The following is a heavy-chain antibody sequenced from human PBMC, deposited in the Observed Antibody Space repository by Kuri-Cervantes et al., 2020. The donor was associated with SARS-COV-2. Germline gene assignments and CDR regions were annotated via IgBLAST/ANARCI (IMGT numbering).Heavy chain of an antibody. J-gene: IGHJ4*02. CDR2: INHSGST. Sequence: SETLSLTCAVYGGSFSGYYWSWIRQPPGKGLEWIGEINHSGSTNYSPSLKSRVTISVDTSKNQFSLKLSSVTAADTAIYYCARHYAFDKFHKWGQGTLVTVSS. V-gene: IGHV4-34*01. CDR1: GGSFSGYY. CDR3: ARHYAFDKFHK. D-gene: IGHD3-3*02.